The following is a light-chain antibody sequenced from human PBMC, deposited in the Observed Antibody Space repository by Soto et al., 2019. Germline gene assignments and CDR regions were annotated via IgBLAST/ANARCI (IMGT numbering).Light chain of an antibody. Sequence: ENVLTQSPGTLSLSPGERVTLSCRASQSVDSNSLAWYQQKRGQAPRLLIYGASSRATGIPDRFSGSGSGTDFTLTINKLEPEDFTVYFCQQYGSSLWTFGKGTKVDIK. CDR3: QQYGSSLWT. V-gene: IGKV3-20*01. J-gene: IGKJ1*01. CDR1: QSVDSNS. CDR2: GAS.